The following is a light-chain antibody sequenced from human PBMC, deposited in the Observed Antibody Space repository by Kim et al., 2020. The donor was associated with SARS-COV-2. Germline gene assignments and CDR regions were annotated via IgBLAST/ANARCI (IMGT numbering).Light chain of an antibody. Sequence: EIVMTQSPATLSVSPGERVTLSCRASQSVSSNLAWYQQKPGQAPRLLIYGASTRATGIPARFSGSGSGTEFTLTISSLQSEDFAVYYCQQYNNWPETFGQGTKLEI. V-gene: IGKV3-15*01. J-gene: IGKJ2*01. CDR3: QQYNNWPET. CDR2: GAS. CDR1: QSVSSN.